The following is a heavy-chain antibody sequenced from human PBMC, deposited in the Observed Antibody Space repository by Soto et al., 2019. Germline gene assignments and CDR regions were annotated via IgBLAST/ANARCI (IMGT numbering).Heavy chain of an antibody. V-gene: IGHV1-69*19. CDR2: ISPMFGAA. D-gene: IGHD2-21*01. CDR1: GGTFNTYA. CDR3: AREVHGHTPAFVS. J-gene: IGHJ5*02. Sequence: QVQLVQSGAEMKKPGSSVKVSCQSSGGTFNTYAMNWVRQAPGQGPEWMGDISPMFGAANYAPKFQGRVTTTAHETTRTSHMQLSSATSEDTPLYFCAREVHGHTPAFVSWGQGTLVTVSS.